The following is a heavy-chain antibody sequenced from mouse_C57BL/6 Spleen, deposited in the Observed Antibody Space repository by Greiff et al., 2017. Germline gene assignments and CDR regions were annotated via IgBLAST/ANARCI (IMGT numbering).Heavy chain of an antibody. CDR3: ARWGNYYGSSYVRFDY. D-gene: IGHD1-1*01. V-gene: IGHV1-53*01. J-gene: IGHJ2*01. CDR2: INPSNGGT. CDR1: GYTFTSYW. Sequence: QVHVKQPGTELVKPGASVKLSCKASGYTFTSYWMHWVKQRPGQGLEWIGNINPSNGGTNYNEKFKSKATLTVDKSSSTAYMQLSSLTSEDSAVYYCARWGNYYGSSYVRFDYWGQGTTLTVSS.